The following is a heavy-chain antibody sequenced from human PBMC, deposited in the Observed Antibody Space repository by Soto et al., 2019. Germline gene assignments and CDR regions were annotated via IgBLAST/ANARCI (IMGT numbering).Heavy chain of an antibody. CDR2: IIPSFGTA. D-gene: IGHD2-2*01. J-gene: IGHJ6*02. CDR1: GGTFSSYA. Sequence: QVQLVQSGAEVKKPGSSVKVSCKASGGTFSSYALSWVRQAPGQGLEWRGGIIPSFGTANYAQKFQGRVTITADEFTSTGYLELSSLRSEDTAVYYCARNHGSLVPAATGGYFYYALDVWGQGTTVIVSS. CDR3: ARNHGSLVPAATGGYFYYALDV. V-gene: IGHV1-69*01.